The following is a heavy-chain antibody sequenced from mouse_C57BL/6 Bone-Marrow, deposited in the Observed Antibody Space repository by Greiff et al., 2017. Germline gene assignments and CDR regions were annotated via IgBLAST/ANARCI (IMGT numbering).Heavy chain of an antibody. CDR3: ARNDDGYYIPY. V-gene: IGHV1-64*01. CDR1: GYTFTSYW. J-gene: IGHJ3*01. Sequence: QVQLQQSGAELVKPGASVKLSCKASGYTFTSYWMHWVKQRPGQGLEWIGMIHPNSGSTNYNEKFKSKATLTVDKSSSTAYMQLSSLTSEDSAVYYCARNDDGYYIPYWGQGTLVTVSA. D-gene: IGHD2-3*01. CDR2: IHPNSGST.